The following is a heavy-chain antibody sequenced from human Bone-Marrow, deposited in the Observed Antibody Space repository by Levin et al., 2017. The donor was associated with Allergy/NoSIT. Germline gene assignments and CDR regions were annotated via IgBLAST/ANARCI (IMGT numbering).Heavy chain of an antibody. V-gene: IGHV1-8*01. J-gene: IGHJ6*02. Sequence: GESLKISCKASGYTFTSYDINWVRQATGQGLEWMGWMNPNSGNTGYAQKFQGRVTMTRNTSISTAYMELSSLRSEDTAVYYCARGFALRGYSGYEPSIRPYYYGMDVWGQGTTVTVSS. D-gene: IGHD5-12*01. CDR3: ARGFALRGYSGYEPSIRPYYYGMDV. CDR2: MNPNSGNT. CDR1: GYTFTSYD.